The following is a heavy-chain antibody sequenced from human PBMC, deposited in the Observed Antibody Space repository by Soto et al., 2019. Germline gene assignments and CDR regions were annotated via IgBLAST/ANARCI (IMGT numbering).Heavy chain of an antibody. D-gene: IGHD3-3*01. V-gene: IGHV4-61*01. CDR3: ARDFAYFDS. J-gene: IGHJ4*02. CDR1: GCSVSSGSYY. CDR2: IYYIWST. Sequence: PXEIVSLSCTVAGCSVSSGSYYWSWIRQPPGKGLEWIGYIYYIWSTNYNPSLKSRVTISVDTSKNQFSLKLSSVTAADTAVYFCARDFAYFDSWGPGTLVTVSS.